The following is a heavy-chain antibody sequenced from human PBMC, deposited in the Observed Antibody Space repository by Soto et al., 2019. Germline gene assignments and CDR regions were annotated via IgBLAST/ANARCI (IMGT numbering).Heavy chain of an antibody. CDR1: GGSISSHF. D-gene: IGHD2-8*01. CDR2: MHHSGNT. J-gene: IGHJ3*02. V-gene: IGHV4-59*08. CDR3: ARQASEVRISGVGAFDI. Sequence: SETLSLTCIVSGGSISSHFWSWIRQPPGKRLEWIGYMHHSGNTSHNPSLSTRVTISVDTSSNQLSLRLGFVTAADTSVYYCARQASEVRISGVGAFDIWGQGTVVTVSS.